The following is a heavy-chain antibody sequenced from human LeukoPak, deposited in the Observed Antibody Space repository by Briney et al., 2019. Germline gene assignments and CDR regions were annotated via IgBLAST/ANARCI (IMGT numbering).Heavy chain of an antibody. J-gene: IGHJ3*01. CDR1: GFTVSSYG. V-gene: IGHV3-33*01. D-gene: IGHD6-13*01. Sequence: PGMSLRLSCAASGFTVSSYGMPWVRQAPGKGLEWVAVIWYDGSNKYYADSVKGRFTISRDNSKNTLYLQMDSLRVEDTAVYYCARVGSTTWYNAFDVWGQGTMVTVSS. CDR3: ARVGSTTWYNAFDV. CDR2: IWYDGSNK.